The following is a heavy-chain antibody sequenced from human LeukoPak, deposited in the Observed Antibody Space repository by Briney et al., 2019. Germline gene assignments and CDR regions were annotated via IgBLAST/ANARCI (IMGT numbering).Heavy chain of an antibody. CDR1: GFIFGDYW. Sequence: PGGSLRLSCVASGFIFGDYWMRWVRQAPGKGLEWVATINQNGGVKYYVDSVKGRFTISRDNSKNTLYLQMNSLRAEDTAVYYCAKASRIAAAGTIDYWGQGTLVTVSS. D-gene: IGHD6-13*01. J-gene: IGHJ4*02. V-gene: IGHV3-7*03. CDR3: AKASRIAAAGTIDY. CDR2: INQNGGVK.